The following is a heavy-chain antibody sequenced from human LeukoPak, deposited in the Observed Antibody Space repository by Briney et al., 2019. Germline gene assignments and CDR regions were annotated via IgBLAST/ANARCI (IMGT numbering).Heavy chain of an antibody. CDR1: GGSISSYY. V-gene: IGHV4-59*01. CDR3: ARSGGYSYGYYYGMDV. J-gene: IGHJ6*04. CDR2: IYYSGST. D-gene: IGHD5-18*01. Sequence: SETLSLTRTVSGGSISSYYWSWIRQPPGKGLEWIGYIYYSGSTNYNPSLKSRVTISVDTSKNQFSLKLSSVTAADTAVYYCARSGGYSYGYYYGMDVWGKGTTVTVSS.